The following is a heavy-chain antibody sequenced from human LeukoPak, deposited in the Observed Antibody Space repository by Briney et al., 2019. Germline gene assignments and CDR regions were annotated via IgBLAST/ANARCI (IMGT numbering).Heavy chain of an antibody. CDR2: ISAYNGNT. CDR1: GGTFSSYA. Sequence: GASVKVSCKASGGTFSSYAISWVRQAPGQGLEWMGWISAYNGNTNYAQKLQGRVTMTTDTSTSTAYMELRSLRSDDTAVYYCAHSRYYLSGGYYYMDVWGKGTTVTVSS. J-gene: IGHJ6*03. V-gene: IGHV1-18*01. CDR3: AHSRYYLSGGYYYMDV. D-gene: IGHD6-13*01.